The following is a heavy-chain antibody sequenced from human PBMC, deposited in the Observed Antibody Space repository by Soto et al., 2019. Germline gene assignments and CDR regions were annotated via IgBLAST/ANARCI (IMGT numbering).Heavy chain of an antibody. Sequence: PSETLSLTCTVSGGSISSGGYYWSWIRQHPGKGLEWIGYIYYSGSTYYNPSLKSRVTISVDTSKNQFSLKLSSVTAADTAVYYCARVIGYCSSTSRYHWTPKVGWFDPWGQGTLVTVSS. J-gene: IGHJ5*02. CDR1: GGSISSGGYY. V-gene: IGHV4-31*03. CDR3: ARVIGYCSSTSRYHWTPKVGWFDP. CDR2: IYYSGST. D-gene: IGHD2-2*01.